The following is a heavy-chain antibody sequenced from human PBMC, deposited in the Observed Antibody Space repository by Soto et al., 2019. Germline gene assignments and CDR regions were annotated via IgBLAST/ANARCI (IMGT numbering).Heavy chain of an antibody. CDR1: GGSFSGYY. J-gene: IGHJ5*02. D-gene: IGHD6-19*01. Sequence: PSETLSLTCAVYGGSFSGYYWSWIRQPPGKGLEWIGEVNHSGSTNYNPSLKSRVTISVDTSKNQFSLKLSSVTAADTAVYYCARGRQQWLVSGWFDPWGQGTLVTVSS. CDR3: ARGRQQWLVSGWFDP. CDR2: VNHSGST. V-gene: IGHV4-34*01.